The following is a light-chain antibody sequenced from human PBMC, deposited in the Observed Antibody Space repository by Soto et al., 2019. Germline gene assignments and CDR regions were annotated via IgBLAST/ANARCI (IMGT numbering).Light chain of an antibody. V-gene: IGKV3-11*01. CDR3: QQRSNWPPRIT. CDR2: RAS. J-gene: IGKJ5*01. Sequence: EIVMTQSPATLSVSPGERATLSGRASQSVSSDLALYHQKPGQTPKVLLYRASSRATGIPARFSGSGSGTDFTLTISSLDPEDFAVYYCQQRSNWPPRITGGQGTRLEIK. CDR1: QSVSSD.